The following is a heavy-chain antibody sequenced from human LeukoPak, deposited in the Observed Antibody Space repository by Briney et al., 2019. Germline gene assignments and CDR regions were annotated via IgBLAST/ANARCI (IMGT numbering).Heavy chain of an antibody. CDR1: GYSISSGFY. CDR3: ARGGYYYDSSGYFPSMDV. D-gene: IGHD3-22*01. Sequence: SETLSLTCTVSGYSISSGFYWGWIRQPPGKGLEWIGTLHHSGSTNYNPPLKSRVTISVDTSKNQFSLKLSSVTAADTAVYYCARGGYYYDSSGYFPSMDVWGKGTTVTVSS. CDR2: LHHSGST. V-gene: IGHV4-38-2*02. J-gene: IGHJ6*03.